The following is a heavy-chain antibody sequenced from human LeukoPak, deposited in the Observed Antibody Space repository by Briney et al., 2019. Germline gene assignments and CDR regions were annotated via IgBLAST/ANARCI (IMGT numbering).Heavy chain of an antibody. V-gene: IGHV7-4-1*02. CDR3: ARDVGSSSWYVPIDY. CDR1: GGTFSSYA. CDR2: INTNTGNP. Sequence: GASVKVSCKASGGTFSSYAISWVRQAPGQGLEWMGWINTNTGNPTYVQGFTGRFVFSLDTSVSTAYLQISSLKAEDTAVYYCARDVGSSSWYVPIDYWGQGTLVTVSS. D-gene: IGHD6-13*01. J-gene: IGHJ4*02.